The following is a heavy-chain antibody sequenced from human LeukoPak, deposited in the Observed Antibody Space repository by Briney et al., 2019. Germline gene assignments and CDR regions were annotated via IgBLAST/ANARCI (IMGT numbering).Heavy chain of an antibody. V-gene: IGHV3-23*01. CDR2: ISSSGGRT. CDR3: AKDLNIVVVVAATSFDY. CDR1: GFIFRSYA. J-gene: IGHJ4*02. D-gene: IGHD2-15*01. Sequence: GGSLRLSCAASGFIFRSYAMSWVRQAPGKGLEWVSGISSSGGRTYYADSVKGRFTISRDNSKNTLYLQMNSLRAEDTAVYYCAKDLNIVVVVAATSFDYWGQGTLVTVSS.